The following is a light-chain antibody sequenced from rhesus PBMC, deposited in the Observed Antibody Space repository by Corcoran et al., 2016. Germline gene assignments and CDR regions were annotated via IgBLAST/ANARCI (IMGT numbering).Light chain of an antibody. J-gene: IGKJ3*01. CDR2: RTS. Sequence: DIQMTQSPSSLSASVGDRVTITCQASQSLSNYLNWYQQKPGKIPKLLIYRTSSLQSVIPSRFSGSGSWPAFPLTISSLQPEDFAPYYCQQGYSYPFTFGPGTKLDIK. CDR1: QSLSNY. CDR3: QQGYSYPFT. V-gene: IGKV1S9*01.